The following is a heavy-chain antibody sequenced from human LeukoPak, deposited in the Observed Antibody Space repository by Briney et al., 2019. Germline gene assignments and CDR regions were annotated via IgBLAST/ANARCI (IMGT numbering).Heavy chain of an antibody. Sequence: GGSLRLSCAASGFTFSSYAMTWVRQAPGKGLEWVSVISGSGLSTNYAAFVKGRLTISRDNSKNTLYLQMNSLRAEDTAVYYCAKRAPGSGRYYFDYWGQGILVTVSS. D-gene: IGHD6-19*01. CDR3: AKRAPGSGRYYFDY. CDR2: ISGSGLST. V-gene: IGHV3-23*01. J-gene: IGHJ4*02. CDR1: GFTFSSYA.